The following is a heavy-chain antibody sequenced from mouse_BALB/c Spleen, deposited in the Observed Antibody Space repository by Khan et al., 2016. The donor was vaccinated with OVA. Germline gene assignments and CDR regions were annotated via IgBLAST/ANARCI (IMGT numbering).Heavy chain of an antibody. CDR1: GFSLTGYG. V-gene: IGHV2-6-7*01. J-gene: IGHJ4*01. Sequence: VPLMESGPGLVAPSQSLSITCTVSGFSLTGYGVNWVRQPPGKGLEWLGMIWGDGSTDYNSALKSRLSISKDNSKSQVFLKMNSLQTDDTASYYCARAYYANYRDAMDFWGQGTSVTVSS. CDR2: IWGDGST. CDR3: ARAYYANYRDAMDF. D-gene: IGHD2-10*01.